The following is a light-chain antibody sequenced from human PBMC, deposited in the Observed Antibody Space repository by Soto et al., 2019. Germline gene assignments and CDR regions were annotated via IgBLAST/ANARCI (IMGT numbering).Light chain of an antibody. CDR3: QQYGSSPIT. Sequence: EIVLTQSPGTLSLSPGERATLSCRASQSVSSSYLAWYQQKPGQAPRLLIYGASSRATGIPDRFSGSGSGTDSALTGSRLEPEDFAGYYCQQYGSSPITFGQGTRLEIK. J-gene: IGKJ5*01. CDR2: GAS. V-gene: IGKV3-20*01. CDR1: QSVSSSY.